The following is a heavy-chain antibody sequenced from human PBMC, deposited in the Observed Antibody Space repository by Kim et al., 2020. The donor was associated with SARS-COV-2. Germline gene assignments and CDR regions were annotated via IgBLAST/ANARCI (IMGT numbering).Heavy chain of an antibody. CDR1: GFTFSSYS. D-gene: IGHD2-15*01. CDR3: ARDPGYCSGGSCTTKGGY. Sequence: GGSLRLSCAASGFTFSSYSMNWVRQAPGKGLEWVSSISSSSSYIYYADSVKGRFTISRDNAKNSLYLQMNSLRAEDTAVYYCARDPGYCSGGSCTTKGGYWGQGTLVTVSS. CDR2: ISSSSSYI. J-gene: IGHJ4*02. V-gene: IGHV3-21*01.